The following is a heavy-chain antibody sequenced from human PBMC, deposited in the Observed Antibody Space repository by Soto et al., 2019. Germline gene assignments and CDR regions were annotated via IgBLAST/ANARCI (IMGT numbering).Heavy chain of an antibody. CDR3: ASGAALSAKHDF. CDR1: GFTFTCYT. D-gene: IGHD2-15*01. V-gene: IGHV3-21*06. J-gene: IGHJ4*02. CDR2: ISSDGRNI. Sequence: EVQLVESGGHLVKPGGSVRLSCEASGFTFTCYTMTWVRQAPGKGLEWVSCISSDGRNIFYADSVKGRFTISRDNAKDLLNMQMKSLTGDESAVYYCASGAALSAKHDFWGQGTLVTVSS.